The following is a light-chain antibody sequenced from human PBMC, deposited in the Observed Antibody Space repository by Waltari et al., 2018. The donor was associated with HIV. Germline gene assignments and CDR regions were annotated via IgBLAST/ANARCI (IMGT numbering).Light chain of an antibody. V-gene: IGLV2-14*03. J-gene: IGLJ1*01. CDR2: DVS. CDR3: SSYTSSSTGV. CDR1: SSDVGGSNY. Sequence: QSALTQPASVSGSPGQSITLSCTGTSSDVGGSNYVSWYQQHPGKAPKLMIYDVSNRPSGVSNRFSGSKSGNTASLTISGLQAEDEADYYCSSYTSSSTGVFGTGTKVTVL.